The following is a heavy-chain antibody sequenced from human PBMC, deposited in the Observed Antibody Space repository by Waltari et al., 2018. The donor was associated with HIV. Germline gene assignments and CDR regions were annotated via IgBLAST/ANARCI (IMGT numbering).Heavy chain of an antibody. CDR2: INHSGST. CDR1: GGSFSGYY. CDR3: ARGPSIPSGSYDY. D-gene: IGHD1-26*01. V-gene: IGHV4-34*01. J-gene: IGHJ4*02. Sequence: QVQLQQWGAGLLKPSETLSLTCAVYGGSFSGYYWSWIRQPPGKGLEWIGEINHSGSTNYNPSLKSRVTISVDTSKNQFSLKLSSVTAADTAVYYCARGPSIPSGSYDYWGQGTLVTVSS.